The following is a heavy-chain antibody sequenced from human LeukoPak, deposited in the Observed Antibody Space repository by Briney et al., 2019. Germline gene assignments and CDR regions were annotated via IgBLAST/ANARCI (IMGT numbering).Heavy chain of an antibody. CDR3: AKDLDYYGSGSPHFDY. Sequence: DSVKGRFTISRDNSKNTLYLQMNSLRAEDTAVYYCAKDLDYYGSGSPHFDYWGQGTLVAVSS. D-gene: IGHD3-10*01. V-gene: IGHV3-30*02. J-gene: IGHJ4*02.